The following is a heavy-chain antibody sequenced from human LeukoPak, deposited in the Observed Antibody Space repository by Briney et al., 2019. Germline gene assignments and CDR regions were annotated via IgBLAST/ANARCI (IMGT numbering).Heavy chain of an antibody. Sequence: SETLSLTCAVYGGSFSGYYWSWIRQPPGKGLEWIGEINHSGSTNYNPSLKSRVTISVDTSKNQFSLKLSSVTAADTAVYYCANYTRNVHYYMDVWGKGTTVIVSS. D-gene: IGHD1-1*01. CDR2: INHSGST. CDR1: GGSFSGYY. J-gene: IGHJ6*03. CDR3: ANYTRNVHYYMDV. V-gene: IGHV4-34*01.